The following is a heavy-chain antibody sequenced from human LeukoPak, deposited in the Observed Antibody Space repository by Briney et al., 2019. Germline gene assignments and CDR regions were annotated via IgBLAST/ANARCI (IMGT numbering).Heavy chain of an antibody. CDR3: ARASLIVKGPFSWFDP. CDR2: INPNSGGT. CDR1: GYTFTGYY. D-gene: IGHD2/OR15-2a*01. V-gene: IGHV1-2*02. J-gene: IGHJ5*02. Sequence: ASVKVSCKASGYTFTGYYMHWVRQAPGQGLEWMGWINPNSGGTNYAQKFQGRVTMTRDTSTSTVYMELSSLRSEDTAVYYCARASLIVKGPFSWFDPWGQGTLVTVSS.